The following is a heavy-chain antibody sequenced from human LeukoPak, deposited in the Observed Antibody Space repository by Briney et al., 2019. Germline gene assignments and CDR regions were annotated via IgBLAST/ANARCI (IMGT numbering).Heavy chain of an antibody. CDR3: ARRHLIGNGYFDH. CDR1: GYAFTNYG. J-gene: IGHJ4*02. CDR2: ISTFNGNT. V-gene: IGHV1-18*01. Sequence: GASVKVSCKASGYAFTNYGITWVRQAPGQRLEWLGWISTFNGNTNYAQRLQDRVTMTTDTSTNTAYLELRRLRSDDTALYYCARRHLIGNGYFDHSGQGSLVSVSS. D-gene: IGHD3-16*02.